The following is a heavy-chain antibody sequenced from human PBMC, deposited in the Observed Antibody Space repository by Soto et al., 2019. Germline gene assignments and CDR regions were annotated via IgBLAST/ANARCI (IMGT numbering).Heavy chain of an antibody. CDR1: GYTFTSYD. CDR2: INAGNGNT. V-gene: IGHV1-3*01. CDR3: ARHPRRYYTNGVCSRMDV. Sequence: ASVKVSCKASGYTFTSYDICWVRQAPGQRLEWMGWINAGNGNTKYSQKFQGRVTITRDTSASTAYMELSSLRSEDTAVYYCARHPRRYYTNGVCSRMDVLGQWRAVTVSS. D-gene: IGHD2-8*01. J-gene: IGHJ6*02.